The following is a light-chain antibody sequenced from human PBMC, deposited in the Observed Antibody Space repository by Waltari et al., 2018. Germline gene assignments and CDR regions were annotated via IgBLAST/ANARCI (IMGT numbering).Light chain of an antibody. CDR2: EDT. V-gene: IGLV2-23*01. Sequence: QSALTQPASVSGSPGQSITISCTGTSSDVATYNLVSWYQQHPGKAPRLMIYEDTERPSGLSNRFSGSKSGNTASLTISGLQAEDGADYYCCSYAGNKIMIFGGGTKLTVL. CDR3: CSYAGNKIMI. J-gene: IGLJ2*01. CDR1: SSDVATYNL.